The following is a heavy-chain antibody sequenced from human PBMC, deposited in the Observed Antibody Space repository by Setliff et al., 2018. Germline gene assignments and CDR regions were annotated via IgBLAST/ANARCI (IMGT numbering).Heavy chain of an antibody. D-gene: IGHD3-9*01. J-gene: IGHJ4*01. Sequence: PSETLSLTCGVSGSSISNDYYWGWIRQPPGRGLEWIGIISHSGSPDYNPSFKSRVTISRDTSTNQFSLKLGSVTAADTAVYYCARERYFDWFFEDWGHGTLVTVSS. CDR1: GSSISNDYY. CDR3: ARERYFDWFFED. V-gene: IGHV4-38-2*02. CDR2: ISHSGSP.